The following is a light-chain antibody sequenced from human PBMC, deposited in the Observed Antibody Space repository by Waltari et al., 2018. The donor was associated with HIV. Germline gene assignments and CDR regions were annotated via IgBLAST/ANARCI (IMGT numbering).Light chain of an antibody. J-gene: IGLJ2*01. CDR3: SSYAGSNNYVV. Sequence: SALTQPPSASGSPGQPVTIACTGTSSDVGGYNYVSWYQQYPGKAPKLMIYEVTKRPSGVPDRFSGSKSGNTASLTVSGLQAEDEADYYCSSYAGSNNYVVFGGGTRLTVL. CDR2: EVT. V-gene: IGLV2-8*01. CDR1: SSDVGGYNY.